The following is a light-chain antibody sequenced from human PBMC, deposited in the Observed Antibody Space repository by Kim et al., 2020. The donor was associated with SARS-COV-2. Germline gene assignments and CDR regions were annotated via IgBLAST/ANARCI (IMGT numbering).Light chain of an antibody. V-gene: IGKV1-5*03. CDR2: KAS. CDR1: QSISMW. Sequence: ASGGDTVTITCRASQSISMWLAWYQQKPGKPPKLVIYKASTLQSGVPSRFSGSGSGTEFTLTISSLQPDDFATYYCQQYNDYSRTFGQGTKVDIK. J-gene: IGKJ1*01. CDR3: QQYNDYSRT.